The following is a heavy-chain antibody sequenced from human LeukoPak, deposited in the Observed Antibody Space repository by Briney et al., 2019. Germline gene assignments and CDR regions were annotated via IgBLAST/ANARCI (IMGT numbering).Heavy chain of an antibody. CDR2: MYYSGST. Sequence: SETLSLTCTVSGGSISSGDYYWSWIRQPPGKGLEWIAYMYYSGSTYYNPSLKSRVTMSADTSKNQLSLKLSSVTAADTAVYYCARPYYYDSRIDPWGQGILATVSS. J-gene: IGHJ5*02. V-gene: IGHV4-30-4*01. D-gene: IGHD3-22*01. CDR3: ARPYYYDSRIDP. CDR1: GGSISSGDYY.